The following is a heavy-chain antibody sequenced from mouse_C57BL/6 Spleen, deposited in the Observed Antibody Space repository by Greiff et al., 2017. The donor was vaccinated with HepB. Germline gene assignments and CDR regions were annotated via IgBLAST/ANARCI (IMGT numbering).Heavy chain of an antibody. CDR3: ARRTAQAAGAMDY. CDR2: ISSGSSTI. J-gene: IGHJ4*01. V-gene: IGHV5-17*01. Sequence: EVKLMESGGGLVKPGGSLKLSCAASGFTFSDYGMHWVRQAPEKGLEWVAYISSGSSTIYYADTVKGRFTISRDNAKNTLFLQMTSLRSEDTAMYCCARRTAQAAGAMDYWGQGTSVTVSS. D-gene: IGHD3-2*02. CDR1: GFTFSDYG.